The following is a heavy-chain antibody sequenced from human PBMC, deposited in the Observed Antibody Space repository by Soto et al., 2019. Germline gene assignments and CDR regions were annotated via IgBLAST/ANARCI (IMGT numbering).Heavy chain of an antibody. CDR3: AKSPNFYCSSPNCYKYFFAH. CDR1: GFTFNTYG. CDR2: ISYDGSEK. V-gene: IGHV3-30*18. D-gene: IGHD2-2*02. J-gene: IGHJ4*02. Sequence: PGGSLRLSCAASGFTFNTYGMHWVRQAPGKGLEWVAVISYDGSEKYYVDSVKGRFTISKDNSKNTLYLQMNSLRPEDTAVYYCAKSPNFYCSSPNCYKYFFAHSGQGTRVTF.